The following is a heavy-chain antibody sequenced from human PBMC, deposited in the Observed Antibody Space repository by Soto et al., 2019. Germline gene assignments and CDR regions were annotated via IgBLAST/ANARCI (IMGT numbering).Heavy chain of an antibody. Sequence: VASVKVSCKVSGYTLTELSMHWVRQAPEKGLEWMGSFDPEDGETIYAQKFQGRVTMTDDTSTDTAYMELRSLRSEDTAVYYCEISPLYRGGWYTPPAVPNENCHHWGQGTRVTVSS. V-gene: IGHV1-24*01. J-gene: IGHJ1*01. D-gene: IGHD6-19*01. CDR3: EISPLYRGGWYTPPAVPNENCHH. CDR1: GYTLTELS. CDR2: FDPEDGET.